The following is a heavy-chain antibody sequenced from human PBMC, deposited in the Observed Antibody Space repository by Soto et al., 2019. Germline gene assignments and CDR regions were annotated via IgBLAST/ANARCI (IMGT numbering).Heavy chain of an antibody. V-gene: IGHV5-51*01. D-gene: IGHD3-9*01. J-gene: IGHJ6*02. CDR1: GYSFTSYW. CDR2: IYPGDSDT. Sequence: PGESLKISCKGSGYSFTSYWIGWVRQMPGKGLEWMGIIYPGDSDTRYSPSFQGQVTISADKSISTAYLQWSSLKASDTAMYYCARQDILTGYYTRENYYGMDVWGQGTTVTVSS. CDR3: ARQDILTGYYTRENYYGMDV.